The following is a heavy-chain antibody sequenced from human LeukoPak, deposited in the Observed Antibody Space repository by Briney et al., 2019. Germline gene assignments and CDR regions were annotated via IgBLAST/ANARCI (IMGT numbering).Heavy chain of an antibody. CDR1: GGSISSYY. V-gene: IGHV4-59*08. CDR3: ARQRYSSGWYEDY. CDR2: IYYSGST. D-gene: IGHD6-19*01. Sequence: ASETLSLTCTISGGSISSYYWSWIRQPPGKGLEWIGYIYYSGSTNYNPSLKSRVTISVDTSKNQFSLKLGSVTAADTAVYYCARQRYSSGWYEDYWGQGTLVTVSS. J-gene: IGHJ4*02.